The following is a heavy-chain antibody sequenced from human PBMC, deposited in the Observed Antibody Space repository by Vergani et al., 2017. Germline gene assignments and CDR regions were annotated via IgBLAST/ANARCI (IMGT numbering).Heavy chain of an antibody. V-gene: IGHV3-48*01. CDR2: ISASSRRI. CDR1: GFTVSRYS. CDR3: AREDGNGYEHGLDV. D-gene: IGHD5-18*01. Sequence: EVQLVESGGGFVPPGGSLRLSCEASGFTVSRYSITWIRQAPREGLEGGWYISASSRRIHYADPGKGRFTISRDNTQNLLPLKMTRVRSEDTAVYYCAREDGNGYEHGLDVWGQGTTVIVAS. J-gene: IGHJ6*02.